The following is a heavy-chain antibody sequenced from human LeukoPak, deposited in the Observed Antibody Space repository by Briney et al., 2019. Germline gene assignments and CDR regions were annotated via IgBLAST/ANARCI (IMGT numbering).Heavy chain of an antibody. Sequence: PGGSLRLSCAASGFTFSSYGMHWVRQAPGKGLEWVAFIRYDGSNKYYADSVKGRFTISRDNSKNTLYLQMNSLRAEDTAVYYCAKPDHKLWSGYYTVDYWGQGTLVTVSS. D-gene: IGHD3-3*01. J-gene: IGHJ4*02. V-gene: IGHV3-30*02. CDR3: AKPDHKLWSGYYTVDY. CDR1: GFTFSSYG. CDR2: IRYDGSNK.